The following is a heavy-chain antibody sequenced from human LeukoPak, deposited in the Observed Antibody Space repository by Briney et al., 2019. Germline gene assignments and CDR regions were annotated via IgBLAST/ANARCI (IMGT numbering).Heavy chain of an antibody. CDR2: ISSSNSHI. CDR3: ARGRTAASGQDFDH. Sequence: GGSLRLSCAASGFTFSSYSMNWVRQAPGKGLQWVSSISSSNSHIFYEDSVKGRFTISRDNAKNSPYLQMNSLRAEDTAVYYCARGRTAASGQDFDHWGQGMLITVSS. CDR1: GFTFSSYS. V-gene: IGHV3-21*01. J-gene: IGHJ4*02. D-gene: IGHD6-13*01.